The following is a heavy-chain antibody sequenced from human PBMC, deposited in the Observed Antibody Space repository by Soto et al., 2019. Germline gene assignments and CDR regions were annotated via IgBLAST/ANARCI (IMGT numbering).Heavy chain of an antibody. D-gene: IGHD2-21*01. CDR1: GFTFSSYG. CDR2: ISYDGSNK. V-gene: IGHV3-30*18. CDR3: AKPATVIRDYFDY. Sequence: GSLRLSCAASGFTFSSYGMHWVRQAPGKGLEWVAVISYDGSNKYYADSVKGRFTISRDNSKNTLYPQMNSLRAEDTAVYYCAKPATVIRDYFDYWGQGTLVTVSS. J-gene: IGHJ4*02.